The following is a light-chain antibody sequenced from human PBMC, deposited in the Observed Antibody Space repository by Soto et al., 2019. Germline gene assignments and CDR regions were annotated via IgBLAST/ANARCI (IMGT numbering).Light chain of an antibody. CDR3: QKYNSAPQT. J-gene: IGKJ1*01. CDR2: AAS. CDR1: QGISNF. V-gene: IGKV1-27*01. Sequence: DIQMTQSPSSLSASVGDRVTITCRANQGISNFLAWYQQKPGQVPKLLMYAASTLHSGVPSRFSGSRSGTDFTLTISSLQPEDVATYYCQKYNSAPQTFGQVTKVEIK.